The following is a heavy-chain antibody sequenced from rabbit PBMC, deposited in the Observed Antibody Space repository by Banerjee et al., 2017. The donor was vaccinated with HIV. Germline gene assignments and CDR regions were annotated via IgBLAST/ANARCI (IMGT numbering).Heavy chain of an antibody. CDR1: GFSFSSTYY. J-gene: IGHJ4*01. V-gene: IGHV1S40*01. Sequence: QSLEETGGGLVQPGGSLTLTCTASGFSFSSTYYMCWVRQAPGKGLEWIACIYPGSSGSTYYATWAKGRFTISKTSSTTVTLQMTSLTAADTATYFCARDYAGAIGYSYRYFNLWGPGTLVTVS. CDR3: ARDYAGAIGYSYRYFNL. D-gene: IGHD4-2*01. CDR2: IYPGSSGST.